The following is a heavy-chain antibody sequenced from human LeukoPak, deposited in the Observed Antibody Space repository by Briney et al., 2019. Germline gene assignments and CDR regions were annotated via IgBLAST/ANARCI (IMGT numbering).Heavy chain of an antibody. D-gene: IGHD3-3*01. CDR3: ARDVGDDFWSGYSPAYYFDY. CDR2: INPNSGGT. V-gene: IGHV1-2*02. J-gene: IGHJ4*02. Sequence: EASVKVSCKASGYTFTGYYMHWVRQAPGQGLEWMGWINPNSGGTNYAQKFQGRVTMTRDTSISTAYMELSRLRSDDTAVYYCARDVGDDFWSGYSPAYYFDYWGQGTLVTVSS. CDR1: GYTFTGYY.